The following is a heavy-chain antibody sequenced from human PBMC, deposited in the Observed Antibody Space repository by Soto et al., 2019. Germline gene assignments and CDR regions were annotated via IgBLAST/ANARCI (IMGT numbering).Heavy chain of an antibody. D-gene: IGHD3-10*01. Sequence: GGSLRLSCAASGFTFSTYGMHWVRQAPGKGLEWVAVIWYDGSNKYYADSVKGRFTISRDNSKNTMYLQMISLRAEDTAVYYCARDRKAAWFGDLLYVDYGLDVWGQGTTVTVSS. CDR3: ARDRKAAWFGDLLYVDYGLDV. V-gene: IGHV3-33*01. J-gene: IGHJ6*02. CDR1: GFTFSTYG. CDR2: IWYDGSNK.